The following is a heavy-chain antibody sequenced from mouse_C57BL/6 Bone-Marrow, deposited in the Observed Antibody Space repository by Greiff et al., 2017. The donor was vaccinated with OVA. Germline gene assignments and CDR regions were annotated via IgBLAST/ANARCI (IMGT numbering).Heavy chain of an antibody. Sequence: EVQRVESGGGLVQSGRSLRLSCATSGFTFSDFYMEWVRQAPGKGLEWIAASRNKANDYTTEYSASVKGRFIVSRDTSQSILYLQLNALRAEDTAIYYCARAAGGSSWGFAYWGQGTLVTVSA. V-gene: IGHV7-1*01. CDR1: GFTFSDFY. D-gene: IGHD1-1*01. CDR2: SRNKANDYTT. CDR3: ARAAGGSSWGFAY. J-gene: IGHJ3*01.